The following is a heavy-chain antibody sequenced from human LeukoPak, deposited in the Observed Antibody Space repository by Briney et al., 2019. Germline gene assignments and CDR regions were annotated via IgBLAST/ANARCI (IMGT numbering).Heavy chain of an antibody. CDR3: AKDTGMAAGLDAFDI. CDR2: ISFSGGNT. D-gene: IGHD5-24*01. J-gene: IGHJ3*02. Sequence: PGGSLRLSCAASGFTFSSYAMSWVRQAPGKGLEWVSAISFSGGNTYYADSVKGRSTISRDNSKNTLYLQMNSLRAEDTAVYYCAKDTGMAAGLDAFDIWGQGTMVTVSS. CDR1: GFTFSSYA. V-gene: IGHV3-23*01.